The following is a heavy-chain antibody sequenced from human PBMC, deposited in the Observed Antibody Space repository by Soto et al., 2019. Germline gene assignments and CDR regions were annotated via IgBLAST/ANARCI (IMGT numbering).Heavy chain of an antibody. V-gene: IGHV1-2*02. Sequence: ASVKVSCKASGYTLTGYYMHWVRQAPGQGLEWMGWINPNSGGTNYAQKFQGRVTMTRDTSISTAYMELSRLRSDDTAVYYCARAAFVVVTAIWRYWGQGTLVTVSS. CDR3: ARAAFVVVTAIWRY. CDR2: INPNSGGT. CDR1: GYTLTGYY. D-gene: IGHD2-21*02. J-gene: IGHJ4*02.